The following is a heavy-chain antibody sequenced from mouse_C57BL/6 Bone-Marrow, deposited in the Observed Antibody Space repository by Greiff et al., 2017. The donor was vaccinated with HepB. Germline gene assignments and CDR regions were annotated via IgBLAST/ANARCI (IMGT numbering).Heavy chain of an antibody. J-gene: IGHJ1*03. CDR2: IYPGSGST. D-gene: IGHD1-1*01. Sequence: QVQLQQPGAELVKPGASVKMSCKASGYTFTSYWITWVKQRPGQGLEWIGDIYPGSGSTNYNEKFKSKATLTVDTSSSTAYMQLSSLTSEDSAVYYCASRGNGSSYWYFDVWGTGTTVTVSS. CDR3: ASRGNGSSYWYFDV. V-gene: IGHV1-55*01. CDR1: GYTFTSYW.